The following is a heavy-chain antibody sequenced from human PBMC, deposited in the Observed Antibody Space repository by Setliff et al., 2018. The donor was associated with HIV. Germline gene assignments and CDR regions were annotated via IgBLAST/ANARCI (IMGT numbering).Heavy chain of an antibody. D-gene: IGHD4-17*01. Sequence: ASVKVSCKASGYTFTGYYMHWVRQAPGQGLEWMGWINPNTGDTNYAQKFQGRVTMTRDTAISTAYMELSSLRSEDTAVYYCARVQMAYAAFDVWGQGTMVTVSS. CDR3: ARVQMAYAAFDV. V-gene: IGHV1-2*02. J-gene: IGHJ3*01. CDR1: GYTFTGYY. CDR2: INPNTGDT.